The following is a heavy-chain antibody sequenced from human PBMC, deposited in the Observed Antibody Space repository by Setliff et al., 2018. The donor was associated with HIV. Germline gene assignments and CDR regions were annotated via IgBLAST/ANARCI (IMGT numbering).Heavy chain of an antibody. CDR1: GGSFSGYY. CDR2: INHSGST. CDR3: ASSRSLFGEEYFHH. V-gene: IGHV4-34*01. D-gene: IGHD3-10*02. J-gene: IGHJ1*01. Sequence: PSETLSLTCAVYGGSFSGYYWSWIRQPPGKGLEWIGEINHSGSTNYNPSLKSRVTISVDTSKNQFSLKLNSVTAADTAVYYCASSRSLFGEEYFHHWGQGSLVTVSS.